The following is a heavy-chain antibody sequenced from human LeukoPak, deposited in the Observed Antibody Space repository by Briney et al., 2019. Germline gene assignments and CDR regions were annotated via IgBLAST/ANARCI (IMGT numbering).Heavy chain of an antibody. Sequence: GGSLRLSCAASGFTFSSYGMSWVRQAPGKGLEWVSGISDNGDSTYYADSVKGRFTISRDSSKNTLYLQMNSLRAEDTAVYYCAKAKSSGWYFFDYWGQGTLVTVSS. V-gene: IGHV3-23*01. D-gene: IGHD6-19*01. CDR2: ISDNGDST. CDR1: GFTFSSYG. J-gene: IGHJ4*02. CDR3: AKAKSSGWYFFDY.